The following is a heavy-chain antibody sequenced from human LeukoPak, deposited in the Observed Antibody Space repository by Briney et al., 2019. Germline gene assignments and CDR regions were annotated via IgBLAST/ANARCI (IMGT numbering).Heavy chain of an antibody. CDR2: IYYSGST. CDR3: ARDGVYSSSWYYFDY. CDR1: GGSISTYY. V-gene: IGHV4-59*01. D-gene: IGHD6-13*01. Sequence: SETLSLTCIVSGGSISTYYWSWIRQPPGKGLEWIGYIYYSGSTNYNPSLKSRVTISVDTSKNQSSLKLSSVTAADTAVYYCARDGVYSSSWYYFDYWGQGTLVTVSS. J-gene: IGHJ4*02.